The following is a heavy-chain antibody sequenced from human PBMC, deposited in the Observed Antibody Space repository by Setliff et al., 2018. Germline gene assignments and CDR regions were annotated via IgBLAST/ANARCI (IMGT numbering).Heavy chain of an antibody. CDR1: GGSISSYY. CDR3: ARMSGFLYIDV. CDR2: IYYSGST. J-gene: IGHJ6*03. Sequence: PSETLSLTCTVSGGSISSYYWSWIRQPPGKGLEWIGYIYYSGSTNYNPSLKSRVTISVDTSKNQFSLKLSSVTAADTAVYYCARMSGFLYIDVWGKGTTVTVSS. D-gene: IGHD3-3*01. V-gene: IGHV4-59*01.